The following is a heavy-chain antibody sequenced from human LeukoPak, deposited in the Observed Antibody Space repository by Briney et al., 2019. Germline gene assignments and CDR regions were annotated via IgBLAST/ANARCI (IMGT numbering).Heavy chain of an antibody. CDR2: IKQDGSEK. CDR1: GFTFSSYW. J-gene: IGHJ6*03. Sequence: PGGSLRLSCAASGFTFSSYWMSWVRQAPGKGLEWVANIKQDGSEKYYVDSVKGRFTISRDNAKNSLYLQMNSLRAEDTAVYYCARDHSNYRYYYYYMDVWGRGTTVTVSS. D-gene: IGHD4-11*01. V-gene: IGHV3-7*01. CDR3: ARDHSNYRYYYYYMDV.